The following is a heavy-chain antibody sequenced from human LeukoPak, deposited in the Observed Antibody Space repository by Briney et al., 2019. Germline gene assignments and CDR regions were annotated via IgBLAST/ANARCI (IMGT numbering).Heavy chain of an antibody. V-gene: IGHV1-69*05. CDR1: GGTFSSYA. CDR3: ASVTDYGDYY. Sequence: ASVKVSCKASGGTFSSYAISWVRQAPGQGLEWMGGIIPIFGTANYAQKLQGRVTMTTDTSTSTAYMELRSLRSDDTAVYYCASVTDYGDYYWGQGTLVTVSS. CDR2: IIPIFGTA. D-gene: IGHD4-17*01. J-gene: IGHJ4*02.